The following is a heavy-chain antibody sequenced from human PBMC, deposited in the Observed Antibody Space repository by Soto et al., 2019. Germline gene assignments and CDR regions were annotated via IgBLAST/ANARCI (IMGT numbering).Heavy chain of an antibody. V-gene: IGHV4-31*03. D-gene: IGHD3-22*01. CDR3: ARRDRSSFSYWLDT. Sequence: PSETLSLTCTVSGGSISSGDYYWSWIRQHPGKGLEWIGTTYFSGTTYYNPPLKSRVTTSLEPSKSQFSLKLSSVTAADTAVYYCARRDRSSFSYWLDTGGQGTLVTVS. J-gene: IGHJ5*02. CDR2: TYFSGTT. CDR1: GGSISSGDYY.